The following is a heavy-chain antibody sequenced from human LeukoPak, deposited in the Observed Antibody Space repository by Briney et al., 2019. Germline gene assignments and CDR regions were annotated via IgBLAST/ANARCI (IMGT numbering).Heavy chain of an antibody. D-gene: IGHD3-9*01. Sequence: GGSIRLSCAASGFTYNTFNMNWVKKARGKGLELFSSITSGGEYILHSDSVKGRFTTSRANAKNFLSLQQNSLRVEDTAVYYCARGHYDVLAASYKWTPDYWGQGTLVTVSS. CDR2: ITSGGEYI. V-gene: IGHV3-21*01. CDR1: GFTYNTFN. J-gene: IGHJ4*02. CDR3: ARGHYDVLAASYKWTPDY.